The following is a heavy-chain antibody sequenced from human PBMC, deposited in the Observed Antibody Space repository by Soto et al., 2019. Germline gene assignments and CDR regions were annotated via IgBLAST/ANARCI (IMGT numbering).Heavy chain of an antibody. D-gene: IGHD2-15*01. CDR1: GYTFTIYY. J-gene: IGHJ5*02. CDR2: IDPSGGGT. V-gene: IGHV1-46*01. CDR3: ARDRVDCSGGNCWRSVEDT. Sequence: QVQLVQSGAEVKKPGASVKVSCKASGYTFTIYYMHWVRQAPGQGLEWMGIIDPSGGGTSYAQKFQGRLTMTRDTSTSTVYMELSSLRSEDTAVYDCARDRVDCSGGNCWRSVEDTWGQGTLVTVSS.